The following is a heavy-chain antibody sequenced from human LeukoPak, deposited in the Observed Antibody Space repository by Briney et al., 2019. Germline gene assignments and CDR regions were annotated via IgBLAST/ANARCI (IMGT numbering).Heavy chain of an antibody. Sequence: SETLSLTCTVSGGSVSSYYRSWIRQLPGKGLEWIGFIFYGGSTNYNPSLKSRVTISEDTSKNQLCLKLSSVTAADTAVYYCARSGFRDYYFAMDVWGQGTTVTVSS. CDR1: GGSVSSYY. D-gene: IGHD3-22*01. V-gene: IGHV4-59*02. J-gene: IGHJ6*02. CDR3: ARSGFRDYYFAMDV. CDR2: IFYGGST.